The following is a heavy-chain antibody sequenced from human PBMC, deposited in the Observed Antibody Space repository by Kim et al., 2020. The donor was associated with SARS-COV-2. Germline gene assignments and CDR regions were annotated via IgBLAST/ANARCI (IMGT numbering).Heavy chain of an antibody. J-gene: IGHJ4*02. CDR3: AREGRGGYGFCDY. D-gene: IGHD5-12*01. CDR2: IYYSGST. Sequence: SETLSLTCSVSGGSISSGDYYWSWIRQPPGKGLEWIGYIYYSGSTYYNPSLKSRVTISKDTSKNQFSLKLSSVTAADTAGYYCAREGRGGYGFCDYWGQGTLVPVSS. V-gene: IGHV4-30-4*01. CDR1: GGSISSGDYY.